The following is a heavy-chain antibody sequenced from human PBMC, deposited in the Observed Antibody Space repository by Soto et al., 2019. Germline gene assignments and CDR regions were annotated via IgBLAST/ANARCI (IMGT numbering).Heavy chain of an antibody. CDR2: IWYDGSNK. CDR1: GFTFSSYG. D-gene: IGHD6-6*01. Sequence: GGSLRLSCAASGFTFSSYGMHWVRQAPGKGLEWVAVIWYDGSNKYYADSVKGRFTISRDNSKNTLYLQMNSLRAEDTAVYYCAKFSATSVYDISSAPDYWGQGTLVTVSS. J-gene: IGHJ4*02. CDR3: AKFSATSVYDISSAPDY. V-gene: IGHV3-33*06.